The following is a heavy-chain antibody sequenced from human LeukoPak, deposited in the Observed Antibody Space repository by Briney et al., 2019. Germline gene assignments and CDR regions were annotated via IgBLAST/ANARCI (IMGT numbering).Heavy chain of an antibody. D-gene: IGHD2-8*01. Sequence: GGSLRLSCAVSGFTFSRFWMNWVRQAPGKGLEWMGGFDPADGETIYAQKFQGRVTMTRDTSISTAYMELSRLRSDDTAVYYCARSKPYCTNGVCYLALGHYYYYYMDVWGKETTVTVSS. CDR1: GFTFSRFW. CDR3: ARSKPYCTNGVCYLALGHYYYYYMDV. V-gene: IGHV1-24*01. J-gene: IGHJ6*03. CDR2: FDPADGET.